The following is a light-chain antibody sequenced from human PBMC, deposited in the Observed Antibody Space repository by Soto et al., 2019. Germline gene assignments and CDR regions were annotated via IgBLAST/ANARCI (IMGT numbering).Light chain of an antibody. CDR2: GNR. Sequence: QSVLTQPPSVSGAPGQRVTISCTGSSSNLGAGYDVHWYQLLPGTAPKLLIYGNRNRPSGVPDRFSGSKSGSAASLTVSGLQAEDEADYYCSSYAGSNIYVFGTGTKVTVL. CDR3: SSYAGSNIYV. J-gene: IGLJ1*01. V-gene: IGLV1-40*01. CDR1: SSNLGAGYD.